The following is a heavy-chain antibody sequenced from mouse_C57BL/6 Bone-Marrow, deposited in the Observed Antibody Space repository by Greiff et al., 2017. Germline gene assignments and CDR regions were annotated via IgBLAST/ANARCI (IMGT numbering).Heavy chain of an antibody. J-gene: IGHJ4*01. Sequence: VQLQQPGAELVMPGASVKLSCKASGYTFTSYWMHWVKQRPGQGLEWIGEIDPSDSYTNYNQKFKGKSTLTVDKSSSPAYMQLSSLTSEDSAVYYCARCRYSKNAMDYWGQGTSVTVSS. D-gene: IGHD2-5*01. V-gene: IGHV1-69*01. CDR3: ARCRYSKNAMDY. CDR1: GYTFTSYW. CDR2: IDPSDSYT.